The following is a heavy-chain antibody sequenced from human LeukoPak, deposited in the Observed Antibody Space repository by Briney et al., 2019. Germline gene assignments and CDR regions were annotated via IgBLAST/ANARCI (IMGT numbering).Heavy chain of an antibody. J-gene: IGHJ4*02. CDR3: ARAIGYSYRTGFDY. V-gene: IGHV4-39*07. Sequence: SETLSLTCTVSGGSIRSSYYYWGWIRQPPGKGLEWIGEINHSGSTNYNPSLKSRVTISVDTSKNQFSLKLSSVTAADTAVYYCARAIGYSYRTGFDYWGQGTLVIVSS. CDR2: INHSGST. CDR1: GGSIRSSYYY. D-gene: IGHD5-18*01.